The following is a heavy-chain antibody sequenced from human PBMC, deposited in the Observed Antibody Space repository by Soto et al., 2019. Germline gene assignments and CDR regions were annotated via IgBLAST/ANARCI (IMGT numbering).Heavy chain of an antibody. CDR2: INAGNGNT. Sequence: ASVKVYCKASGYTFTSYAMHWVRQAPAQRLEWMGWINAGNGNTKYSQKFQGRVTITRDTSASTAYMELSSLRSEDTAVYYCASWEIPGGIAVARDYYYYGMDVWGQGTTVTVS. V-gene: IGHV1-3*01. CDR1: GYTFTSYA. CDR3: ASWEIPGGIAVARDYYYYGMDV. J-gene: IGHJ6*02. D-gene: IGHD6-19*01.